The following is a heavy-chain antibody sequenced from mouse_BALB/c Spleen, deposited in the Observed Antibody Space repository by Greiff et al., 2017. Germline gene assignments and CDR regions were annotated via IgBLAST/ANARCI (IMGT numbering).Heavy chain of an antibody. CDR2: ISYSGST. D-gene: IGHD3-1*01. CDR1: GDSITSGY. CDR3: ARSGRGSYYIDY. Sequence: EVKLMESGPSLVKPSQTLSLTCSVTGDSITSGYWNWIRKFPGNKLEYMGYISYSGSTYYNPSLKSRISITRDTSKNQYYLQLNSVTTEDTATYYCARSGRGSYYIDYWGQGTTLTVSS. J-gene: IGHJ2*01. V-gene: IGHV3-8*02.